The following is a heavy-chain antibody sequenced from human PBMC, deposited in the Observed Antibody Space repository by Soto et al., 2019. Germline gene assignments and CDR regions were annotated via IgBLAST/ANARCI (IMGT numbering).Heavy chain of an antibody. D-gene: IGHD2-8*02. V-gene: IGHV4-34*01. J-gene: IGHJ4*02. CDR2: INHSGST. Sequence: QVQLQQWGAGLLKPSETLSLTCAVYGGSFSGYYWTWIRQPPGTGLEWIGEINHSGSTNYNPALKSQVTISVDTSKNPFSLKLTSVTAADTAVYYCARDKITGRFDYWGQGTLVTVSS. CDR3: ARDKITGRFDY. CDR1: GGSFSGYY.